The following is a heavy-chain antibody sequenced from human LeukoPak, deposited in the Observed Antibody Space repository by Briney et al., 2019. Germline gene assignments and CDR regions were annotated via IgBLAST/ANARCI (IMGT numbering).Heavy chain of an antibody. D-gene: IGHD6-19*01. Sequence: GGSLRLSCAASGFIFSTYAMHWVRQAPGKGLEYVSAISNHGGSTYYANSVKGRFIISRDNSENTLYLQMGNLRIEDMAVYYCARESATSGWLFDYWGQGTLVTVSS. CDR1: GFIFSTYA. V-gene: IGHV3-64*01. J-gene: IGHJ4*02. CDR3: ARESATSGWLFDY. CDR2: ISNHGGST.